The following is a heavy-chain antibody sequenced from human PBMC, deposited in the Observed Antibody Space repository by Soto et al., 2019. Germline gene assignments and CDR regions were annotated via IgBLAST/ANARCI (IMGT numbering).Heavy chain of an antibody. CDR1: GYTFTGYY. D-gene: IGHD3-22*01. V-gene: IGHV1-2*02. J-gene: IGHJ3*02. CDR3: ARDNTPRFYYDSSGPFDI. Sequence: QVQLVQSGAEVKKPGASVKVSCKASGYTFTGYYMHWVRQAPGQGLEWMGWINPNSGGTNYAQKFQGRVTMTRDTSISTAYMELSRLRSDDTAVYYCARDNTPRFYYDSSGPFDIWGQGTMVTVSS. CDR2: INPNSGGT.